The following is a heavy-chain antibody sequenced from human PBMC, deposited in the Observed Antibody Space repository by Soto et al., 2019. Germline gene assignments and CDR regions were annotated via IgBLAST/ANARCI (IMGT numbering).Heavy chain of an antibody. V-gene: IGHV3-21*01. Sequence: GGSLRLSCAASGFTFSSYSMNWVRQAPGKGLEWVSSISSSSSYIYYADSVKGRLTISRDNAKNSLYLQMNSLRAEDTAVYYCARHRGCSSTSWYPPDYLYGMDVWGQGTTVTVS. D-gene: IGHD2-2*01. CDR2: ISSSSSYI. CDR3: ARHRGCSSTSWYPPDYLYGMDV. CDR1: GFTFSSYS. J-gene: IGHJ6*02.